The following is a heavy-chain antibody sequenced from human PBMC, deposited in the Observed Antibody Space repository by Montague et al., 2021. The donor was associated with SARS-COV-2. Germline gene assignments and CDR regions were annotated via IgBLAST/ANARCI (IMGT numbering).Heavy chain of an antibody. CDR1: GDSVSSKRAA. CDR2: TYYRSKWYH. CDR3: GRQIATAGSGFDS. D-gene: IGHD6-13*01. J-gene: IGHJ4*02. Sequence: CAISGDSVSSKRAAWNWIRQSPSRGLEWLGRTYYRSKWYHEYAVSVNSRITINPDTSKNQFSLQLSSVTPEDTAVYYCGRQIATAGSGFDSWGQGTLVTVSS. V-gene: IGHV6-1*01.